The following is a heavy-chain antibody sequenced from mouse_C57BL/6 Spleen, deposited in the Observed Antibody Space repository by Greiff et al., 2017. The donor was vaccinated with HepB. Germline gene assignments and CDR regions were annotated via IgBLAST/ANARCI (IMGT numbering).Heavy chain of an antibody. CDR2: IYPSDSET. Sequence: QVQLQQPGAELVRPGSSVKLSCKASGYTFTSYWMDWVKQRPGQGLEWIGNIYPSDSETHYNQKFKDKATLTVDKSSSTAYMQLSSLTSEDSAVYYCARKGIYYDYSWFAYWGQGTLVTVSA. CDR1: GYTFTSYW. J-gene: IGHJ3*01. V-gene: IGHV1-61*01. D-gene: IGHD2-4*01. CDR3: ARKGIYYDYSWFAY.